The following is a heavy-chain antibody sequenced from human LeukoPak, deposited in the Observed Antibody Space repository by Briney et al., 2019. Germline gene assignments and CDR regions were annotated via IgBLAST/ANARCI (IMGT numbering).Heavy chain of an antibody. V-gene: IGHV3-23*01. CDR3: ATIGDRRTGELYRIDY. CDR2: ISGSGGST. CDR1: EFTFSNYA. Sequence: GGSLRLSCAASEFTFSNYAMNWVRQAPGKGLEWVSGISGSGGSTYYADSVKGRFTISRDNSKYTLYLQMNSLRPEDAAIYYCATIGDRRTGELYRIDYWGQGTLVTVSS. J-gene: IGHJ4*02. D-gene: IGHD7-27*01.